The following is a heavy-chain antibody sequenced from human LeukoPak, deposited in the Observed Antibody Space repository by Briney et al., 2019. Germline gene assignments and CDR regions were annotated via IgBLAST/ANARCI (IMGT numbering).Heavy chain of an antibody. CDR2: IIPIFGTA. CDR3: ARESLYYYGSGSYGNRDY. V-gene: IGHV1-69*05. D-gene: IGHD3-10*01. J-gene: IGHJ4*02. Sequence: SVKVSCKASGGTFSSYAISWVRQAPGQGLEWMGGIIPIFGTANYAQKLQGRVTMTTDTSTSTAYMELRSLRSDDTAVYYCARESLYYYGSGSYGNRDYWGQGTLVTVSS. CDR1: GGTFSSYA.